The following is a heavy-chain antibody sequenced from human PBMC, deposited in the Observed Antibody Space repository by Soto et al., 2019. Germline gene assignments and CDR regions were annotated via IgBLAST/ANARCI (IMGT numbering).Heavy chain of an antibody. CDR3: ARKAVADYYYYYGMDV. V-gene: IGHV6-1*01. CDR2: TYYRSKWYN. CDR1: GDSVSSNSAA. D-gene: IGHD6-19*01. J-gene: IGHJ6*02. Sequence: PSQTLSLTCAISGDSVSSNSAAWNWIRQSPSRGLEWLGRTYYRSKWYNDYAVSVKSRITINPDTSKNQFSLQLNSVTPEDTAVYYCARKAVADYYYYYGMDVWGQGTTVTVFS.